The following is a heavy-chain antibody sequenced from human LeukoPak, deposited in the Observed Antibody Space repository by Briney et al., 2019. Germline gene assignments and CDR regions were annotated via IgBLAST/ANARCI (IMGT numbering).Heavy chain of an antibody. CDR3: ASFGISWRSSY. D-gene: IGHD2-21*01. Sequence: GGALRLSCAASGFSFSSHWVRWVRQAPGKGLVWVSRISDDGSYTSTVDSVKGRFTISRDNVNNMLSLHMNSLRAEDTAVYYCASFGISWRSSYWGQGTLVTVSS. CDR1: GFSFSSHW. V-gene: IGHV3-74*01. J-gene: IGHJ4*02. CDR2: ISDDGSYT.